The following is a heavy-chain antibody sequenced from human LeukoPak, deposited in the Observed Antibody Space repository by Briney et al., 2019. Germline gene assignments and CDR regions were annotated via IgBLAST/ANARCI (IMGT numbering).Heavy chain of an antibody. D-gene: IGHD3-22*01. J-gene: IGHJ4*02. V-gene: IGHV3-53*01. CDR3: ARTPVRGYYDAFDY. CDR2: IYSGGST. Sequence: PGGSLRLSCAASGFTFSSYAMSWVRQAPGKGLEWVSVIYSGGSTYYADSVKGRFTIFRDNSKNTLYLQMKSLRAEDTAVYYCARTPVRGYYDAFDYWGQGTLVTVSS. CDR1: GFTFSSYA.